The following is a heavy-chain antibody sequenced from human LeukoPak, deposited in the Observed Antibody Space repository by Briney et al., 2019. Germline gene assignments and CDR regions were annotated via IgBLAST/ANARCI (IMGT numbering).Heavy chain of an antibody. Sequence: PSETLSLTCAVYGGSFSGYYWSWIRQPPGKGLEWIGEINHSGSTNYNPSLKSRVTMSVDTSKNQFSLKLSSVTAADTAVYYCARDCRYSYGYFCWFGMDVWGQGTTVTVSS. V-gene: IGHV4-34*01. D-gene: IGHD5-18*01. J-gene: IGHJ6*02. CDR3: ARDCRYSYGYFCWFGMDV. CDR1: GGSFSGYY. CDR2: INHSGST.